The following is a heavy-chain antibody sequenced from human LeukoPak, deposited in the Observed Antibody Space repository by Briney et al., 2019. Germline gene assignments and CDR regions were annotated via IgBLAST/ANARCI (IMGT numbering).Heavy chain of an antibody. Sequence: ASVKVSCKASGYSFTGYYIHWVRQAPGQGLEWMGRISPYSGETKYGQNFQGRVTMTTDTSTSTAYMELSRLISDDTAVYYCAREDNNSDRWFDPWGQGTLVTVSS. CDR3: AREDNNSDRWFDP. CDR2: ISPYSGET. D-gene: IGHD4-11*01. CDR1: GYSFTGYY. J-gene: IGHJ5*02. V-gene: IGHV1-2*06.